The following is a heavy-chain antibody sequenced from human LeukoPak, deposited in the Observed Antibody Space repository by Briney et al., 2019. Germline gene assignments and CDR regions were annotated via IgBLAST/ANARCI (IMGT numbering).Heavy chain of an antibody. V-gene: IGHV3-23*01. CDR1: GFTFSNSA. CDR3: AKGSPYYYYYMDV. Sequence: GGSLRLSCAASGFTFSNSAMSWVRQAPGKGLEWVSAISDSGGTYYAGSVKGRFTISRDNSKNTLYLQMNSLRAEDTAAYYCAKGSPYYYYYMDVWGKGTTVTVSS. CDR2: ISDSGGT. J-gene: IGHJ6*03.